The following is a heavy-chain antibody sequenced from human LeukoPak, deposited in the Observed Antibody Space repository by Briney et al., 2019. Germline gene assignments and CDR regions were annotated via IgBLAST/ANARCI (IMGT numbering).Heavy chain of an antibody. D-gene: IGHD1-26*01. V-gene: IGHV4-4*07. Sequence: SETLSLTCTVSGGSISSYYWSWIRQPAGKGLEWIGRIYTSGSTNYNPSLKSRVTMSVDTSKNQFSLKLSSVTAADTAVYYCASSSLVGAGYYFDYWGQGTLVTASS. CDR2: IYTSGST. J-gene: IGHJ4*02. CDR1: GGSISSYY. CDR3: ASSSLVGAGYYFDY.